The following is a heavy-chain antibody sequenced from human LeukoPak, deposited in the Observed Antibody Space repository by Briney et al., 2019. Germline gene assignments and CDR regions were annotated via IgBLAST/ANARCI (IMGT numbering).Heavy chain of an antibody. CDR1: GFTFRSYT. CDR2: IGTSSTTI. D-gene: IGHD6-25*01. CDR3: ARFAAGGSYYYYMDV. V-gene: IGHV3-48*01. J-gene: IGHJ6*03. Sequence: PGGSLRLSCAASGFTFRSYTMNWVRQPPGRGLEWVSNIGTSSTTIYYADSVKGRFTISRDNAKNSLYLQMNSLRADDTAVYYCARFAAGGSYYYYMDVWGKGITVTVSS.